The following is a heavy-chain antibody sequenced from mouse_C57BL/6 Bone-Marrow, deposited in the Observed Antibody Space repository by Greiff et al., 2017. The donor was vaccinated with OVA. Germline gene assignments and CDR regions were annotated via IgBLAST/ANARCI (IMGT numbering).Heavy chain of an antibody. CDR3: ARRNGYSNYWYFDV. J-gene: IGHJ1*03. V-gene: IGHV1-39*01. CDR1: GYSFTDYN. CDR2: INPNYGTT. D-gene: IGHD2-3*01. Sequence: VQLKQSGPELVKPGASVKISCKASGYSFTDYNMNWVKQSNGKSLEWIGVINPNYGTTSYNQKFKGKATLTVDQSSSTAYMQLNSLTSEDSAVYYCARRNGYSNYWYFDVWGTGTTVTVSS.